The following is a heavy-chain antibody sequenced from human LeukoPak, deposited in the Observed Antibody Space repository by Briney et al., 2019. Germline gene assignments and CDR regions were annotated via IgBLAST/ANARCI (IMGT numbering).Heavy chain of an antibody. V-gene: IGHV3-23*01. Sequence: GGSLRLSCTASGFTFNNYAMSWVRQAPGKGLEWVSTTSGGGRNTYYADSVKGRFTISRDNSKNTLYLQLNSPRAEDTAVYYCAKGGYCSTSSCRKRFDYWGQGTLVTVSS. J-gene: IGHJ4*02. CDR1: GFTFNNYA. D-gene: IGHD2-2*03. CDR2: TSGGGRNT. CDR3: AKGGYCSTSSCRKRFDY.